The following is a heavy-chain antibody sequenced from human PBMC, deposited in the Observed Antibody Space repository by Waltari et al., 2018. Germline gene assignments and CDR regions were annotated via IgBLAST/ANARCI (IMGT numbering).Heavy chain of an antibody. CDR1: GGTFSSYA. D-gene: IGHD3-10*01. J-gene: IGHJ6*02. V-gene: IGHV1-69*13. CDR2: IIPIFGTA. Sequence: QVQLVQSGAEVKKPGSSVKVSCKASGGTFSSYAISWVRQAPGQGLEWMGGIIPIFGTANYAQKFQGIVTITADESTSTAYMELSSLRSEDTAVYYCAREGNMGGSGEMGYYYYGMDVWGQGTTVTVSS. CDR3: AREGNMGGSGEMGYYYYGMDV.